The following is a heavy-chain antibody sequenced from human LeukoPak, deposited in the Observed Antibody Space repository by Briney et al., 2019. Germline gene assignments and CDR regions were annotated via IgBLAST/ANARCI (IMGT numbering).Heavy chain of an antibody. D-gene: IGHD2-21*01. CDR2: IYNSGRT. J-gene: IGHJ4*02. CDR3: ARVGARTFGHIYFDF. CDR1: GGSISDYY. V-gene: IGHV4-59*01. Sequence: PSETLSLICTVSGGSISDYYWSWIRQPPGKGLEWIGYIYNSGRTNYNPSLKSRVTISVDTSKDQFSLKLSSVTAADTAVYYCARVGARTFGHIYFDFWGQGTLVTVSS.